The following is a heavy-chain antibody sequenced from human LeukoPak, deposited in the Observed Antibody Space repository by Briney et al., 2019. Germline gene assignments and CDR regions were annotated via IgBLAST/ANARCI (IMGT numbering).Heavy chain of an antibody. CDR3: ARASGSYWWFDS. D-gene: IGHD1-26*01. Sequence: ASVKVSCKASGYTFTGYHLHWVRQAPGQGLEWMGCVNPNSGDTNCAQKFQGSVTMTRDTSISTVYMELSRLRSDDTAVYYCARASGSYWWFDSWGQGTLVTVSS. V-gene: IGHV1-2*02. CDR2: VNPNSGDT. CDR1: GYTFTGYH. J-gene: IGHJ5*01.